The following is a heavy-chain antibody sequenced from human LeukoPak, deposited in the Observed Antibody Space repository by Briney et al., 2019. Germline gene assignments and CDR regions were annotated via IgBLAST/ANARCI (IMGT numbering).Heavy chain of an antibody. D-gene: IGHD3-10*01. CDR2: IRYDGSNK. CDR1: GFTSSSYG. V-gene: IGHV3-30*02. Sequence: PGGSLRLSCAASGFTSSSYGMHWVRQAPGKGLEWVAFIRYDGSNKYYADSVKGRFTISRDNSKNTLYLQMNSLRAEDTAVYYCARVFYRGSGSYYYYGMDVWGQGTTVTVSS. J-gene: IGHJ6*02. CDR3: ARVFYRGSGSYYYYGMDV.